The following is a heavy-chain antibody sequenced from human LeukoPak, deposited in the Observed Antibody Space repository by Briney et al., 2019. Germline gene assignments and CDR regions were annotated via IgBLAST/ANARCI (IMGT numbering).Heavy chain of an antibody. CDR2: ISAYNGNT. V-gene: IGHV1-18*01. D-gene: IGHD3-10*01. CDR3: ARLRYGSGSDYYYGMDV. Sequence: GASVKVSCKASGYTFTSCGISWVRQAPGQGLEWMGWISAYNGNTNYAQKLQGRVTMTTDTSTSTAYMELRSLRSDDTAVYYCARLRYGSGSDYYYGMDVWGQGTTVTVSS. J-gene: IGHJ6*02. CDR1: GYTFTSCG.